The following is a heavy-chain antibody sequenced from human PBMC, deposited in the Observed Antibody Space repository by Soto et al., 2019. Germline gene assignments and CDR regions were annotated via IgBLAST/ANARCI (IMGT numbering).Heavy chain of an antibody. J-gene: IGHJ6*02. D-gene: IGHD3-10*01. CDR2: ISTYTGNT. V-gene: IGHV1-18*01. CDR1: GYTFTNYD. CDR3: ARGYYYGSGRPTPGGMDV. Sequence: QVHLVQSGAEVKKPGASVKVSCKASGYTFTNYDINWVRQAPGQGLEWMGWISTYTGNTNYAQKLQGRVTMTTDTSTSTAYMELRILGSDDTAVYYCARGYYYGSGRPTPGGMDVWGQGTTVTVSS.